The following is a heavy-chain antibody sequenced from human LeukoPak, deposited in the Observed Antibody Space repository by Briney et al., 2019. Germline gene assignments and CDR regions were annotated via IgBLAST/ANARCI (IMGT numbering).Heavy chain of an antibody. D-gene: IGHD2-2*01. V-gene: IGHV4-34*01. J-gene: IGHJ6*03. CDR2: INHSGST. CDR1: GGSFSGYY. CDR3: ASLVPAAMKDFYYYMDV. Sequence: SETLSLTCAVYGGSFSGYYWSWLRQPPGKGLEWIGEINHSGSTNYNPSLKSRVTISVDTSKNQFSLKLSSVTAADTAVYYCASLVPAAMKDFYYYMDVWGKGTTVTVSS.